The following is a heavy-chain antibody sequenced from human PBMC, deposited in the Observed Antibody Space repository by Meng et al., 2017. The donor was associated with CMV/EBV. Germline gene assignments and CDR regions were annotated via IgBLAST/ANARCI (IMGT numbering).Heavy chain of an antibody. V-gene: IGHV3-21*01. Sequence: GGPLRLSCAASGFTFSSYSMNWVRQAPGKGLEWVSSISSSSSYIYYADSVKGRFTISRDNAKNSLYLQMNSLRAEDTAVYYCARVYLNYYDSSGYPDYWGQGTLVTVSS. D-gene: IGHD3-22*01. CDR3: ARVYLNYYDSSGYPDY. CDR1: GFTFSSYS. CDR2: ISSSSSYI. J-gene: IGHJ4*02.